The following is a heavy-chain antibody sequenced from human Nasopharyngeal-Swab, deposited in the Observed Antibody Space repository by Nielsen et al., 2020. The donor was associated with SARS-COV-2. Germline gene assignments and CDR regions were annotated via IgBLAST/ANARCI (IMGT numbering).Heavy chain of an antibody. J-gene: IGHJ4*02. CDR1: GGTFSSYA. CDR2: IIPILGIA. CDR3: ARDVRDGYNYGTHFDY. V-gene: IGHV1-69*04. D-gene: IGHD5-24*01. Sequence: SVEVSCKASGGTFSSYAISWVRQAPGQGLEWMGRIIPILGIANYAQKFQGRVTITADKSTSTAYMELSSLRSEDTAVYYCARDVRDGYNYGTHFDYWGQGTLVTVSS.